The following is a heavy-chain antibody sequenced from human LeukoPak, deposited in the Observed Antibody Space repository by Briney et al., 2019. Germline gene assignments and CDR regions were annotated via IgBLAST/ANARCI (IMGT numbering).Heavy chain of an antibody. CDR3: ARVRGYSYGYYFDY. J-gene: IGHJ4*02. D-gene: IGHD5-18*01. V-gene: IGHV1-2*02. CDR1: GYTFTGYY. CDR2: INPNGGGT. Sequence: ASVKVSCKASGYTFTGYYMHWVRQAPGQGLEWMGWINPNGGGTNYAQKFQGRVTMTRDTSISTAYMELSRLRSDDTAVYYCARVRGYSYGYYFDYWGQGTLVTVSS.